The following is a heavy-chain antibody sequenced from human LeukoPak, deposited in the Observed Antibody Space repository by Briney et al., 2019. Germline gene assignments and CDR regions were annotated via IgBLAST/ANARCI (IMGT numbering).Heavy chain of an antibody. CDR3: ATGRIDYFDSSGYSGYFDY. CDR2: IYHSGST. Sequence: PSETLSLTCAVSGYSISTGYYWGWIRQPPGKGLDWIGNIYHSGSTYYNPSLKSRVTISVDTSQNQFSLKLSSVTAADTAVYYCATGRIDYFDSSGYSGYFDYWGQGTLVTVSS. CDR1: GYSISTGYY. J-gene: IGHJ4*02. V-gene: IGHV4-38-2*01. D-gene: IGHD3-22*01.